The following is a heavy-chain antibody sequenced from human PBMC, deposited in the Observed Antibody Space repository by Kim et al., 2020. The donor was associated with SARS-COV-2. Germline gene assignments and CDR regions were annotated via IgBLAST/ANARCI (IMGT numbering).Heavy chain of an antibody. CDR2: ISYDGSNK. V-gene: IGHV3-30*04. D-gene: IGHD1-26*01. Sequence: GGSLRLSCAASGFTFSSYAMHWVRQAPGKGLEWVAVISYDGSNKYYADSVKGRFTLSRDNSKNTLYLQMNSLRAEDTPVYYCARATYPPSLKNFDYCGQG. CDR3: ARATYPPSLKNFDY. CDR1: GFTFSSYA. J-gene: IGHJ4*02.